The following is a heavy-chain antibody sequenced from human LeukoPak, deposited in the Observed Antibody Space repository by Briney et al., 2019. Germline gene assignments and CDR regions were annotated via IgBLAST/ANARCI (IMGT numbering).Heavy chain of an antibody. CDR3: AREPLADYYDSNGYFSARYYYYMDV. CDR1: GFTVSSNY. V-gene: IGHV3-53*01. D-gene: IGHD3-22*01. CDR2: IYSGGST. J-gene: IGHJ6*03. Sequence: GGSLRLSCAASGFTVSSNYMSWVRQAPGKGLEWVSVIYSGGSTYYADSVKGRFTISRDNSKNTLYLQMNSLRAEDTAVYYCAREPLADYYDSNGYFSARYYYYMDVWGKGTTVTVSS.